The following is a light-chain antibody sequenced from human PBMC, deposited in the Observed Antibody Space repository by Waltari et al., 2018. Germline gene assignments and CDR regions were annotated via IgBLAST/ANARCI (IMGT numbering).Light chain of an antibody. V-gene: IGLV2-23*02. Sequence: QSALTQPASVSGSPGQSITISCTGTSSHVGSYNLVSWYQQHPGKAPKLMIYEVSKRPSGVSNRFSGSKSGNTASLTISGLQAEDEADYYCCSYAGSSTFVVVFGGGTKLTVL. J-gene: IGLJ2*01. CDR2: EVS. CDR1: SSHVGSYNL. CDR3: CSYAGSSTFVVV.